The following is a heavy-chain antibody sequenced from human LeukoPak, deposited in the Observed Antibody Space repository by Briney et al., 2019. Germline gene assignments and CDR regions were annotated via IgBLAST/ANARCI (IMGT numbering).Heavy chain of an antibody. D-gene: IGHD3-10*01. CDR1: GGSISNYY. Sequence: PSETLSLTCTVSGGSISNYYWSWIRQTPGKGLEWIGFIPSNGGANYNASLNSRATISRDTSRSQDSLKLTSVTAAVTAVYYCASSNLGSLGQFDPWGQGTLVTVSS. CDR3: ASSNLGSLGQFDP. J-gene: IGHJ5*02. CDR2: IPSNGGA. V-gene: IGHV4-59*01.